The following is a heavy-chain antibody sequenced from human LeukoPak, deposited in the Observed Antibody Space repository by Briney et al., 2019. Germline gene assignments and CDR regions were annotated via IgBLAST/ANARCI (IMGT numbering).Heavy chain of an antibody. CDR3: ASSSMVRGVSVTPGYYYYYGMDV. CDR1: GFTFSSYA. CDR2: TSYDGSNK. Sequence: GRSLRLSCAASGFTFSSYAMHWVRQAPGKGLEWVAVTSYDGSNKYYADSVKGRFTISRDNSKNTLYLQMNSLRAEDTAVYYCASSSMVRGVSVTPGYYYYYGMDVWGKGTTVTVSS. D-gene: IGHD3-10*01. J-gene: IGHJ6*04. V-gene: IGHV3-30*04.